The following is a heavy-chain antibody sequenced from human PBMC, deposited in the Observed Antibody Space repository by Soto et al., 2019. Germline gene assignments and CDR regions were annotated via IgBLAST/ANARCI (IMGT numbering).Heavy chain of an antibody. CDR3: ARDSGTGGLDY. D-gene: IGHD3-10*01. V-gene: IGHV4-31*03. CDR1: GGSIGSGGYY. CDR2: IYYSGGT. J-gene: IGHJ4*02. Sequence: SETLSLTCNVSGGSIGSGGYYWSWIRQHPGKGLEWIGYIYYSGGTFCNPSLESRLAMSVDTSRNQFSLKLRSVTAADTAIYYCARDSGTGGLDYWGQGTLVTVSS.